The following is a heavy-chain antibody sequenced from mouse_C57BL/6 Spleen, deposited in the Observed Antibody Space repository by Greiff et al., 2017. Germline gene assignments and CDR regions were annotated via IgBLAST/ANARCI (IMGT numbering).Heavy chain of an antibody. Sequence: QVQLQQSGAELARPGASVKLSCKASGYTFTSYGISWVKQRTGQGLEWIGEIYPRSGTTYYNEKFKGKATLTADQSSSTAYMELRSLTSEDSAVYFCARGYDGSSYYFDYWGQGTTLTVSS. CDR3: ARGYDGSSYYFDY. J-gene: IGHJ2*01. CDR2: IYPRSGTT. D-gene: IGHD1-1*01. CDR1: GYTFTSYG. V-gene: IGHV1-81*01.